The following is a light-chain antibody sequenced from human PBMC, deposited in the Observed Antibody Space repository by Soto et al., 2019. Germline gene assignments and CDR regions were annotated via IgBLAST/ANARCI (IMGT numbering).Light chain of an antibody. CDR2: GAS. J-gene: IGKJ3*01. CDR3: QQFGSSPGLT. CDR1: QNINSRY. V-gene: IGKV3-20*01. Sequence: EIVLTQSPGTLSLSPGERATLSCRASQNINSRYLAWYQQKPGQAPRLLIYGASSRATCIPDRFSGSGSGTDFTLTISRLEPEDFAVHYCQQFGSSPGLTFGPGTKVDIK.